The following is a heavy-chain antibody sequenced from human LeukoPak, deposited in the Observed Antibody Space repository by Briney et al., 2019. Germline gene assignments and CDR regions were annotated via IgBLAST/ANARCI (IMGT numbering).Heavy chain of an antibody. D-gene: IGHD6-6*01. CDR1: GFTFSSYG. CDR3: AKTGYSSSSGPFDYYYYYMDV. CDR2: ICYDGSHK. V-gene: IGHV3-33*06. Sequence: PGGSLRLSCAASGFTFSSYGMHWVRQAPGKGLEWVAVICYDGSHKYYADSVKGRFTISRDNSKNTLYLQTNSLRAEDTAVYYCAKTGYSSSSGPFDYYYYYMDVWRKRTKVTVSS. J-gene: IGHJ6*03.